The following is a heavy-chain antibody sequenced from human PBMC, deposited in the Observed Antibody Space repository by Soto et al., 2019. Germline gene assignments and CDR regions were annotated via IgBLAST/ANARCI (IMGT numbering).Heavy chain of an antibody. J-gene: IGHJ6*02. Sequence: PGGSLRLSCAASGFTFSNAWMNWVRQAPGKGLEWVGRIKSKTDGGTTDYAAPVKGRFTISRDDSKNTLYLQMNSLKTEDTAVYYCTTDRCTNGVCYPYYYYGMDVWGQGTTVTVS. V-gene: IGHV3-15*07. CDR1: GFTFSNAW. CDR2: IKSKTDGGTT. D-gene: IGHD2-8*01. CDR3: TTDRCTNGVCYPYYYYGMDV.